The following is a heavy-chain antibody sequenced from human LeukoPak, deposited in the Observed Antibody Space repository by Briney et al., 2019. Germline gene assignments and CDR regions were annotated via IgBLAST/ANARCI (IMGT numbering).Heavy chain of an antibody. V-gene: IGHV3-23*01. D-gene: IGHD6-6*01. CDR1: GFTFSSYA. J-gene: IGHJ6*03. Sequence: GGSLRLSCAASGFTFSSYAMSWVRQAPGKGLEWVSAISGSGGSTYYADSVKGRFTISRDNSKNTLYLQMNSLRAEDTAVYYCARGVAARPPYYYYMDVWGKGTTVTVSS. CDR2: ISGSGGST. CDR3: ARGVAARPPYYYYMDV.